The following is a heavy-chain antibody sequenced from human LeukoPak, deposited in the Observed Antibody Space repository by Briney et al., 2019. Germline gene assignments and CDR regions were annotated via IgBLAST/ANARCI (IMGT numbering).Heavy chain of an antibody. CDR3: AKDLGCSSTSCYNEFGELSAFDY. Sequence: GGSLRLSCAASGFTFNNYAMNWVRQAPGKGLEWVSAISGNGGSTYYPDSVKGRFTISRDNSKNTLYLQINSLRAEDTAVYYCAKDLGCSSTSCYNEFGELSAFDYWGQGTLVTVSS. CDR2: ISGNGGST. V-gene: IGHV3-23*01. J-gene: IGHJ4*02. D-gene: IGHD2-2*02. CDR1: GFTFNNYA.